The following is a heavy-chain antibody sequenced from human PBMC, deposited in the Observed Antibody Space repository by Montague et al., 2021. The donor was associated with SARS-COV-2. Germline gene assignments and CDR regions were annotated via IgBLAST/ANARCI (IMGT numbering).Heavy chain of an antibody. Sequence: SETLSLTCSVSGGSTSNYYWTWIRQSPGKGLQWIGYIFYTGSTKFNPSLKSRVSMSLDTSKNHFSLRLSAVTAADTARYCCARAQNICFIANWVNYFDLWGLGALVTVSS. J-gene: IGHJ4*02. CDR2: IFYTGST. D-gene: IGHD2-15*01. CDR1: GGSTSNYY. V-gene: IGHV4-59*01. CDR3: ARAQNICFIANWVNYFDL.